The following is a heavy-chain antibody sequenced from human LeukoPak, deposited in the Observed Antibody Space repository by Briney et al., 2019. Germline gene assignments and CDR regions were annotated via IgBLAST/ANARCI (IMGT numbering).Heavy chain of an antibody. CDR2: ISAYNGNT. J-gene: IGHJ4*02. V-gene: IGHV1-18*01. CDR3: ARERRYYDSSGYYYPPLDY. CDR1: GYTFTSYG. D-gene: IGHD3-22*01. Sequence: ASVKVSCKASGYTFTSYGISWVRQAPGQGLEWMGWISAYNGNTNYAQKLQGRVTMTTDTSTSTAYMELRSLRSDDTAVCYCARERRYYDSSGYYYPPLDYWGQGTLVTVSS.